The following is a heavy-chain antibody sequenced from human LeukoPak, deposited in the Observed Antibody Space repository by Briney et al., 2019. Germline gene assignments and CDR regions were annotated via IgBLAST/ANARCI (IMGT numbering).Heavy chain of an antibody. V-gene: IGHV4-31*03. Sequence: SEALSLTCTVSGGSISSSAYYWSWVRQHPGKGLEWIGYIYYSGGTYYNPSLKSRVTISVDTSKNQFSLKLGSVTAADTAVYYCARERTAMVDFDYWGQGTVVTVSS. CDR3: ARERTAMVDFDY. CDR2: IYYSGGT. D-gene: IGHD5-18*01. J-gene: IGHJ4*02. CDR1: GGSISSSAYY.